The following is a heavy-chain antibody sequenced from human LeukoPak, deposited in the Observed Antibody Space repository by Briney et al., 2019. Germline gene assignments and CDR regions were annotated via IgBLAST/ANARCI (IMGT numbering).Heavy chain of an antibody. CDR1: GGTFSSYA. V-gene: IGHV1-69*01. Sequence: SVKVSCKASGGTFSSYAISLVRQAPGQGLDWMGGIIPIFGTANYAQKFQGRVTITADESTSTAYMELSSLRSEDTAVYYCARGPVLRVYELDYWGQGTLVTVSS. CDR2: IIPIFGTA. D-gene: IGHD2-8*01. CDR3: ARGPVLRVYELDY. J-gene: IGHJ4*02.